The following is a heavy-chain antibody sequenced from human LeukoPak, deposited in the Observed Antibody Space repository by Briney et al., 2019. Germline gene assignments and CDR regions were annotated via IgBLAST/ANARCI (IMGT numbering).Heavy chain of an antibody. J-gene: IGHJ2*01. CDR1: GGSFSGYF. CDR3: ARALQENYVRGSFRPLRRYFDR. CDR2: INHSGTS. V-gene: IGHV4-34*01. Sequence: SETLSLTCAVYGGSFSGYFWEWIRQPPGKGLEWIGEINHSGTSNSNPSLKTRATISVDTSKNQFSLKLRSVTAADTAVYYCARALQENYVRGSFRPLRRYFDRWGRGTLSLSPQ. D-gene: IGHD3-16*02.